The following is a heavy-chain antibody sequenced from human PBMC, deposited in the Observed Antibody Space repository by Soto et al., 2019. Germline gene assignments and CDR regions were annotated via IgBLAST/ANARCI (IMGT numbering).Heavy chain of an antibody. Sequence: QVQLQQWGAGLLKPSETLSLTCAVYGGSFSPYFWRWIRQPPGKGLEWIGEINHSGSTNYNPSLTRRSTLSVDTSKNQVSVKLTSVTAADTAVYYCARLASGWQYYYFDFWGRGTPVTVCS. CDR1: GGSFSPYF. J-gene: IGHJ2*01. D-gene: IGHD6-19*01. V-gene: IGHV4-34*01. CDR3: ARLASGWQYYYFDF. CDR2: INHSGST.